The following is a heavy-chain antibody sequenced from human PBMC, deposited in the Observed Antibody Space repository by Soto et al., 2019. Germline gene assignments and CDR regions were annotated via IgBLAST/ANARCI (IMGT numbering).Heavy chain of an antibody. D-gene: IGHD2-15*01. CDR3: ARELGYCSGGSCYRDYYGMDV. CDR2: IWYDGSNK. Sequence: PGGSLILSCAASGFTFSSYGMHWVRPAPGKGLEWVAVIWYDGSNKYYADSVKGRFTISRDNSKNTLYLQMNSLRAEDTAVYYCARELGYCSGGSCYRDYYGMDVWGQGTTVTVS. V-gene: IGHV3-33*01. J-gene: IGHJ6*02. CDR1: GFTFSSYG.